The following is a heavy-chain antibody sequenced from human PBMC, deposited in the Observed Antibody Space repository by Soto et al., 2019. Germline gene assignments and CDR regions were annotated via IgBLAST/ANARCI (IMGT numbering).Heavy chain of an antibody. Sequence: PSETLCLTCTVSGGSISSGDYYWSWIRQPPGKGLEWIGYIYYSGSTYYNPSLKSRVTISVDTSKNQFSLKLSSVTAADTAVYYCARVSDLIRGRYYYYYGMDVWGQGTTVTVSS. CDR1: GGSISSGDYY. J-gene: IGHJ6*02. D-gene: IGHD3-10*01. V-gene: IGHV4-30-4*01. CDR3: ARVSDLIRGRYYYYYGMDV. CDR2: IYYSGST.